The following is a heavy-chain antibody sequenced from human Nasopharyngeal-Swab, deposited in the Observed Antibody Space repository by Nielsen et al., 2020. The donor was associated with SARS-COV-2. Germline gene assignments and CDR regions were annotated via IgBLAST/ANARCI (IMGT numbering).Heavy chain of an antibody. CDR2: MYSAGTT. Sequence: GGSLRLSCAASGFIASNNYMSWVRQAPGKGLEWVSVMYSAGTTYYADSVKGRFTISRHSSENSLYLQMNSLRADDTALYYCARGGYCSSSSCYNAFDVWGEGTMVLVSS. J-gene: IGHJ3*01. V-gene: IGHV3-53*04. CDR3: ARGGYCSSSSCYNAFDV. CDR1: GFIASNNY. D-gene: IGHD2-2*03.